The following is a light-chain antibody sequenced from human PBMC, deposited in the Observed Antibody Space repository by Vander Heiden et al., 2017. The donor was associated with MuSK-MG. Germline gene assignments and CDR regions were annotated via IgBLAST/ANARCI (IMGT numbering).Light chain of an antibody. Sequence: DIVLTQTPASLSLSPGERATLSCTASRTVGTKFLAWYQQKPGQAPRLLLFGTSSRATGIPDRFSGSGSGTDFTLIISKLEPEDFAVYYCQQYTGSLPWTFGQGTRVEIK. CDR3: QQYTGSLPWT. CDR1: RTVGTKF. J-gene: IGKJ1*01. CDR2: GTS. V-gene: IGKV3-20*01.